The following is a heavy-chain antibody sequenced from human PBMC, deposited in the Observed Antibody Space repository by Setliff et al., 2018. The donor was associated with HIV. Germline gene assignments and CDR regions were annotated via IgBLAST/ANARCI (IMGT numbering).Heavy chain of an antibody. Sequence: SETLSLTCTVSGDSISSYYWSWIRQPPGKGLEWIGYIYYSGSTNYNPSLKSRVAISVDTPKNQFSLKLSSVTAADTAVYYCARDGDYNYYGMDVWGQGTTVTVSS. J-gene: IGHJ6*02. D-gene: IGHD4-17*01. V-gene: IGHV4-59*01. CDR2: IYYSGST. CDR3: ARDGDYNYYGMDV. CDR1: GDSISSYY.